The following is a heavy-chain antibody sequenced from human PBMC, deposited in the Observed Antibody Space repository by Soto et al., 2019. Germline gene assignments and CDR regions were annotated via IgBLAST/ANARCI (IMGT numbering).Heavy chain of an antibody. Sequence: EVQLLESGGGLVQPGGSLRLSCAASGFTFSSYAMSWVRQAPGKGLEWVSAISGSGGSTYYADSVKGRFTISRDKSKHTLYLQMNSLRAEDTAVYYCAKGHPKNQLLLNYWGQGTLVTVSS. V-gene: IGHV3-23*01. CDR2: ISGSGGST. CDR3: AKGHPKNQLLLNY. D-gene: IGHD2-2*01. J-gene: IGHJ4*02. CDR1: GFTFSSYA.